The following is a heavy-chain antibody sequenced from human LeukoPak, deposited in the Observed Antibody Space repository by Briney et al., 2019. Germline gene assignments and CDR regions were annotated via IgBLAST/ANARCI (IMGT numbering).Heavy chain of an antibody. J-gene: IGHJ4*02. V-gene: IGHV3-48*01. Sequence: GGSLRLSCAASGFTLSSYSMDWVRQAPGKGLEWISYISSVTTTIYYADSVKGRFTISRDSAKNSLYLQMNSLRAEDTAVYYCTREISLDYWGQGTLVTVSS. CDR2: ISSVTTTI. D-gene: IGHD2-15*01. CDR1: GFTLSSYS. CDR3: TREISLDY.